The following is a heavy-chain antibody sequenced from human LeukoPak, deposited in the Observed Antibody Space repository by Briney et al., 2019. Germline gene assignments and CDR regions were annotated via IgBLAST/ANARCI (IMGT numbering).Heavy chain of an antibody. CDR1: GYSITSAYY. D-gene: IGHD3-10*01. V-gene: IGHV4-38-2*02. CDR3: ASTRYYYGSGSYGVPNWFDP. J-gene: IGHJ5*02. CDR2: FFLKGST. Sequence: SETLSLTCTVSGYSITSAYYWGWIRPPPGKGLEGIGSFFLKGSTYYNPSLKRRVTISVDTSKNQFSLTLSSVTAADTAMYYCASTRYYYGSGSYGVPNWFDPWGQGTLVTVSS.